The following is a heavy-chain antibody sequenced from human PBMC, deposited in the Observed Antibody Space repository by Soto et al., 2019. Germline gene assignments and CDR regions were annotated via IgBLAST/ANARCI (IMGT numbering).Heavy chain of an antibody. V-gene: IGHV1-18*01. CDR2: ISGNSGKT. Sequence: ASVKVSCKASGYTFINYGITWVRQAPGQGLEWVGWISGNSGKTDYTQSLQGRVTMTTDTSTTTTYMELRSLRSDDTAVYFCVIDRISLRDSGPYHFWAQGTLVPVSS. J-gene: IGHJ4*02. CDR3: VIDRISLRDSGPYHF. CDR1: GYTFINYG. D-gene: IGHD5-12*01.